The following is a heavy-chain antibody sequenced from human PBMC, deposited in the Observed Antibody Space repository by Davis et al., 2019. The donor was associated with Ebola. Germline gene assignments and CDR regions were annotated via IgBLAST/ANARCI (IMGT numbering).Heavy chain of an antibody. Sequence: ASVKVSCKASGGTFSSYGITWVRQAPGQGLEWMGRINPNSGGTKYVQKFQGRVTMTRDTSISTAYMELSRLRSDDTAVYYCARVRWESSGYYSVIDYWGQGTLVTVSS. CDR1: GGTFSSYG. D-gene: IGHD3-22*01. CDR2: INPNSGGT. J-gene: IGHJ4*02. V-gene: IGHV1-2*06. CDR3: ARVRWESSGYYSVIDY.